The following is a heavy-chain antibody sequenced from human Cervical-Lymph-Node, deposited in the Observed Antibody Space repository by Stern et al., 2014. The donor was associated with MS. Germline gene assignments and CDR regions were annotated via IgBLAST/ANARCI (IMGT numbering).Heavy chain of an antibody. J-gene: IGHJ4*02. CDR3: ARLVGARGDLDY. D-gene: IGHD1-26*01. CDR1: GGSISSYY. Sequence: QVQLQESGPGLVKPSETLSLTCTVSGGSISSYYWSWIRQPPGKGLEWIGYIYYSGSTNYNPSLKSRVTISVDTSKNQFSLKLSSVTAADTAVYYCARLVGARGDLDYWGQGTLVTVSS. CDR2: IYYSGST. V-gene: IGHV4-59*01.